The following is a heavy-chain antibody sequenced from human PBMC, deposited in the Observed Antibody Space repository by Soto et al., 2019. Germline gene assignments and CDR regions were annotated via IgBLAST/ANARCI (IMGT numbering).Heavy chain of an antibody. V-gene: IGHV3-30-3*01. J-gene: IGHJ1*01. CDR1: GFTFSSYA. CDR2: ISYDGTNK. Sequence: QVQLVESGGGVVQPGRSLRLSCAASGFTFSSYAMHWVRQAPGKGLEWVAVISYDGTNKYYADSVKGRFTISRDNSKITLYLQMNSLRAEDTAVYYCARAHDSSDYYYLSRSLLYFQHWGQGTLVTVSS. D-gene: IGHD3-22*01. CDR3: ARAHDSSDYYYLSRSLLYFQH.